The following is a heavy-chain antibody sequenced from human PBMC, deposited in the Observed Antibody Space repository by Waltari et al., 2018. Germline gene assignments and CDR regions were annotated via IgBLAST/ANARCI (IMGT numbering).Heavy chain of an antibody. CDR3: AKVPEGSGWTYYYYYYYMDV. CDR1: GFTFSSYA. Sequence: EVQLLESGGGFVQPGGSLRLSCAASGFTFSSYAMSWVRQAPGKGLEWVSVIYSGGSSTYYADSVKGRFTISRDNSKNTLYLQMNSLRAEDTAVYYCAKVPEGSGWTYYYYYYYMDVWGKGTTVTVSS. D-gene: IGHD6-19*01. CDR2: IYSGGSST. J-gene: IGHJ6*03. V-gene: IGHV3-23*03.